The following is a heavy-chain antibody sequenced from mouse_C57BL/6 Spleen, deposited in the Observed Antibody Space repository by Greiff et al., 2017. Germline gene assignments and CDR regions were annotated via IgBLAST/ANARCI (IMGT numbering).Heavy chain of an antibody. CDR2: ISGGGGNT. CDR1: GFTFSSYT. V-gene: IGHV5-9*04. CDR3: ARHDYDGYWDY. Sequence: EVKLVESGGGLVKPGGSLKLSCAASGFTFSSYTMSWVRQTPEKRLEWVATISGGGGNTYYPDSVKGRFTISRDNAKSTLYLQMSSLRSEDTAVYYCARHDYDGYWDYWGQGTTLTVSS. D-gene: IGHD2-3*01. J-gene: IGHJ2*01.